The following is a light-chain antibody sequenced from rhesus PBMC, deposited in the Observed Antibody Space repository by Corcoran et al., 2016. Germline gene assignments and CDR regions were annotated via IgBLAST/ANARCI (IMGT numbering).Light chain of an antibody. CDR3: LQYSSSPWT. V-gene: IGKV1-22*01. J-gene: IGKJ1*01. CDR1: QGISSW. CDR2: KAS. Sequence: DIQMTQSPSSLSASVGDTVTITCQASQGISSWLAWYQQKPGKAPKLLIYKASSLQSGVPSRFSGSGSGTYFTLPISSLQPEDFATYYCLQYSSSPWTFGQGTKVEIK.